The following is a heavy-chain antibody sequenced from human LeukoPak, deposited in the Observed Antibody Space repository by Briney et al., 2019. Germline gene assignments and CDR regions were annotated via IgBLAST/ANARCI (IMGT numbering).Heavy chain of an antibody. J-gene: IGHJ4*02. CDR1: GYTFTGYY. Sequence: ASVKVSCKASGYTFTGYYIHWVRQAPGQGLEWMGIINPGGGSTNYAQKFQGRVTMTEDTSTDTAYMELSSLRSEDTAVYYCATDPPFPGGDRGPLDYWGQGTLVTVSS. D-gene: IGHD4-17*01. CDR2: INPGGGST. V-gene: IGHV1-46*01. CDR3: ATDPPFPGGDRGPLDY.